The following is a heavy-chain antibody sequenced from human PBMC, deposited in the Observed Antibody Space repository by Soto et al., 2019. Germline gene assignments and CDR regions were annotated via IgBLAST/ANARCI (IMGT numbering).Heavy chain of an antibody. D-gene: IGHD2-21*01. CDR3: ARRRYCGYDCYHKHYYGMDV. V-gene: IGHV1-69*08. CDR1: GDTFSSYV. CDR2: IITVLGTT. Sequence: QVQLVQSGAELKKTGSSVKVSCRASGDTFSSYVVNWVRQAPGRGLEWMGRIITVLGTTDYAQNFKGRVMITAEKSTKTVYMELSSLRSEDTAVYYCARRRYCGYDCYHKHYYGMDVWCQGTTVTVAS. J-gene: IGHJ6*02.